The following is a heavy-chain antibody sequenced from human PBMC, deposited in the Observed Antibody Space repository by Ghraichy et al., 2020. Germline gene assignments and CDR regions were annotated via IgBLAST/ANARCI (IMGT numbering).Heavy chain of an antibody. D-gene: IGHD3-10*01. CDR2: IYHSGST. CDR3: ARAVRGVKIREGDAFDI. CDR1: GGSISSGGYS. V-gene: IGHV4-30-2*01. Sequence: LSLTCAVSGGSISSGGYSWSWIRQPPGKGLEWIGYIYHSGSTYYNPSLKSRVTISVDRSKNQFSLKLSSVTAADTAVYYCARAVRGVKIREGDAFDIWGQGTMVTVSS. J-gene: IGHJ3*02.